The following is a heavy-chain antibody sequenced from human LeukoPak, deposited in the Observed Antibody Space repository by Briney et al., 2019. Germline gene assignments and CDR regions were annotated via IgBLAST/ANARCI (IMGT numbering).Heavy chain of an antibody. CDR3: ARHRAAAAGPKYNWFDP. V-gene: IGHV4-4*09. D-gene: IGHD6-13*01. CDR1: GGSISSYY. CDR2: IYTSGST. Sequence: SETLSLTCTVSGGSISSYYWSWIRQPPGKGLEWIGYIYTSGSTNYNPSLRSRVTISVDTSKNQFSLKLSSVTAADTAVYYCARHRAAAAGPKYNWFDPWGQGTLVTVSS. J-gene: IGHJ5*02.